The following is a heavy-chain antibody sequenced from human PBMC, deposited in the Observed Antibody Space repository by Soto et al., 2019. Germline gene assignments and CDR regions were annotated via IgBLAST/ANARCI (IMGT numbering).Heavy chain of an antibody. CDR2: ISAYNGNT. J-gene: IGHJ6*02. Sequence: QVQLVQSGAEVKKPGASVKVSCKASGYRFSSFGIIWVRQAPGQGLEWMGWISAYNGNTNYAQKFQGRHTMSTDTSRSSAYKEPTSLRTDEPAVYYCERLLDNSFSAMEAWGQGTTVTVSS. D-gene: IGHD1-20*01. CDR3: ERLLDNSFSAMEA. CDR1: GYRFSSFG. V-gene: IGHV1-18*01.